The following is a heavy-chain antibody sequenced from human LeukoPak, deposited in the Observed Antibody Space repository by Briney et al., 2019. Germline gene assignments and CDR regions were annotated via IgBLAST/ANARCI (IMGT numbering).Heavy chain of an antibody. V-gene: IGHV3-74*01. J-gene: IGHJ4*02. Sequence: PGGSLRLSCAASGFTLSNYWMHWVRQAPGKGPVWVSRINSDGSSTSYADSVKGRFNISRDNAKSTLYLQMNSLRAEDTAVYYCAGGIFDEGLDWGQGTLVTVSS. CDR3: AGGIFDEGLD. CDR2: INSDGSST. D-gene: IGHD3-9*01. CDR1: GFTLSNYW.